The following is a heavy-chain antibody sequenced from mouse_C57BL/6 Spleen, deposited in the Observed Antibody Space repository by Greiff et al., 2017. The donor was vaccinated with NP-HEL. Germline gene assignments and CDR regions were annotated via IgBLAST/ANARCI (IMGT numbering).Heavy chain of an antibody. CDR2: IDPNSGGT. CDR3: ARERAFITTVVARGYAMDD. D-gene: IGHD1-1*01. CDR1: GYTFTSYW. V-gene: IGHV1-72*01. Sequence: VQLQQPGAELVKPGASVKLSCKASGYTFTSYWMHWVKQRPGRGLEWIGRIDPNSGGTKYNEKFKSKATLTVDKPSSTAYMQLSSLTSEDSAVYYCARERAFITTVVARGYAMDDWGQGTSVTVAS. J-gene: IGHJ4*01.